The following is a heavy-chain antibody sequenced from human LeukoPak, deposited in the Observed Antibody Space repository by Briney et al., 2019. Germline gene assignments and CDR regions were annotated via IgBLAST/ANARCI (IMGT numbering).Heavy chain of an antibody. CDR1: GFTFKLYW. D-gene: IGHD2-15*01. Sequence: GSLRLSCAASGFTFKLYWMHWVRQVPGKAPVWVSRINDDGSDTRYADSVKGRFTISRDDATNMVFLQTNSLRPEDTAIYYCIRGGPSTWSWGQGTLVTVSS. J-gene: IGHJ5*02. CDR2: INDDGSDT. CDR3: IRGGPSTWS. V-gene: IGHV3-74*01.